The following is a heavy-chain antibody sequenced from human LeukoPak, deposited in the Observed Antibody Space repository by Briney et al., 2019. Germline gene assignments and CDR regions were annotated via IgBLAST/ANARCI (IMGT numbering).Heavy chain of an antibody. CDR3: AREAYSSGWSIWDC. V-gene: IGHV3-48*03. CDR2: ISSSVSTI. CDR1: GFIFSSYE. D-gene: IGHD6-19*01. J-gene: IGHJ4*02. Sequence: GGSLRLSCAASGFIFSSYEMNWVGQAPGKGLEWVSYISSSVSTIFYADSVKGRFTISRDNAKNSLYLQMNSLRVEDTAVYYCAREAYSSGWSIWDCWGQGTLVTVSS.